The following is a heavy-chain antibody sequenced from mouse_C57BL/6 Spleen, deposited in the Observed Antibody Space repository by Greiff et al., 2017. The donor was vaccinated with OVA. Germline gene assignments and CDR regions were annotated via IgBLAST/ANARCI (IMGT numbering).Heavy chain of an antibody. D-gene: IGHD3-1*01. J-gene: IGHJ4*01. Sequence: QVQLQQPGAELVKPGASVMMSCKASGYTFTSYWITWVKQRPGQGLEWIGDIYPGSGSTNYHEKFKSKATLTVDTSSSTAYRQPSSLTSDDSAVYYCARSSAYHQSAMDYWGQGTSVTVSS. CDR3: ARSSAYHQSAMDY. V-gene: IGHV1-55*01. CDR2: IYPGSGST. CDR1: GYTFTSYW.